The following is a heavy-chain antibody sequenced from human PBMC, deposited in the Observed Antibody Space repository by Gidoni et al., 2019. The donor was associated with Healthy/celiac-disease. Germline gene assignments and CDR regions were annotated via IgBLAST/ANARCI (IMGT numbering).Heavy chain of an antibody. CDR3: ANSGAVAANYYYYYMDV. CDR1: GCTFCSYG. CDR2: ISYDGSNK. Sequence: QGQLGESGGGVVQPGRSLRRSCAASGCTFCSYGMHWVRQAPGKGLEWVAVISYDGSNKYYADSVKGRFTISRDNSKNTLYLQMNSLRAEDTAVYYCANSGAVAANYYYYYMDVWGKGTSVTVSS. J-gene: IGHJ6*03. V-gene: IGHV3-30*18. D-gene: IGHD6-19*01.